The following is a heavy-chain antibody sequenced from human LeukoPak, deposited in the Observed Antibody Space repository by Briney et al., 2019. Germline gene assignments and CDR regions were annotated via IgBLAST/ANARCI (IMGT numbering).Heavy chain of an antibody. V-gene: IGHV4-4*08. CDR1: GGSISRYY. J-gene: IGHJ4*02. CDR3: VRDSPRDYFDY. CDR2: IYNSGST. Sequence: SETLSLTCTVSGGSISRYYWSWIRQPPGKGLQWIGYIYNSGSTYYNPSLKSRVTISIDTSKNQFSLKLSSVTAADTAVYYCVRDSPRDYFDYWGQGTPVTVSS.